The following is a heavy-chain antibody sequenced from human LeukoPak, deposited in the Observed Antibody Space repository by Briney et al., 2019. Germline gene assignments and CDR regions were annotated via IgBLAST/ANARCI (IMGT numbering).Heavy chain of an antibody. V-gene: IGHV3-23*01. CDR3: AKDQSGITMIVVAPDAFDI. J-gene: IGHJ3*02. Sequence: GGTLRLSCAASGFTFSNYGMSWVRQAPGKGLEWVSGISGSGGSTYYADSVKGRFTISRDNSKNTLYLQMNSLRAEDTAVYYCAKDQSGITMIVVAPDAFDIWGQGTMVTVSS. D-gene: IGHD3-22*01. CDR1: GFTFSNYG. CDR2: ISGSGGST.